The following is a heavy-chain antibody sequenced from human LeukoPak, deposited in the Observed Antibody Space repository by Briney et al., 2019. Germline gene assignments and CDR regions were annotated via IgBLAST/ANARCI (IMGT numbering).Heavy chain of an antibody. CDR3: ARDVVGTLGWFDP. Sequence: GGSLRLSCAASGFTFSSYWMSWVRQAPGKGLEWVANIKQDGSEKYYVDSVKGRFTISRDNAKNSLYLQMNSLRAEDTAFYYCARDVVGTLGWFDPWGQGTLVTVSS. CDR1: GFTFSSYW. D-gene: IGHD6-19*01. J-gene: IGHJ5*02. V-gene: IGHV3-7*03. CDR2: IKQDGSEK.